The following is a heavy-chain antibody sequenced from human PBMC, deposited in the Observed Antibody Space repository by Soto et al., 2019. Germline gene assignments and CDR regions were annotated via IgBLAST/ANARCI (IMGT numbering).Heavy chain of an antibody. V-gene: IGHV1-2*04. CDR2: VNPNSGGT. J-gene: IGHJ5*02. D-gene: IGHD3-22*01. CDR3: ARARYYDSSGYFQGGVVFSWFDP. Sequence: ASVKVSCKASGYTFTGYYMHWVRQAPGQGLEWMGWVNPNSGGTNYAQKFQGWVTMTRDTSISTAYMELSRLRSDDTAVYYCARARYYDSSGYFQGGVVFSWFDPWGQGTLVTVSS. CDR1: GYTFTGYY.